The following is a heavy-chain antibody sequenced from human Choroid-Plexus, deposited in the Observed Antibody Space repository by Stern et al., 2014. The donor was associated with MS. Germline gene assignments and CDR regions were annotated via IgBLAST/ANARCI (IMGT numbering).Heavy chain of an antibody. D-gene: IGHD3-10*01. CDR3: ARGVAGSYYNKWFDP. J-gene: IGHJ5*02. Sequence: VQLVESGPGLVKPSETLSLTCTVSGGAMTTYYWTWIRQPAGKGLEWIGRVYTSGGTNYNPSLESRVTVSVDTSKTQFSRDLRSVTAADTAVYYCARGVAGSYYNKWFDPWGQGILVTVSS. CDR2: VYTSGGT. CDR1: GGAMTTYY. V-gene: IGHV4-4*07.